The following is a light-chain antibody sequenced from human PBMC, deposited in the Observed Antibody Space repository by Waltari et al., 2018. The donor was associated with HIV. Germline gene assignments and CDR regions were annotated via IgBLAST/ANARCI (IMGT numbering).Light chain of an antibody. V-gene: IGLV1-44*01. CDR3: ATLDDSLNGPI. Sequence: QSVLTQSPSASGTPGQRVTISCSGGSSTIGSNGVDWSQQFPGTAPKLLIYSNNQRPSGVPDRFSGSKSGTSASLAISGLQSEDEATYYCATLDDSLNGPIFGGGTRLTVL. CDR1: SSTIGSNG. CDR2: SNN. J-gene: IGLJ2*01.